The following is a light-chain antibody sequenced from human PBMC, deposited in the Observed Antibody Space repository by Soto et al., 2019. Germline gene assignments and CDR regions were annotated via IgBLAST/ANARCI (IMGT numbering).Light chain of an antibody. CDR3: QQRWT. CDR1: QSVSSY. J-gene: IGKJ1*01. CDR2: DAS. Sequence: FVLTQSPGTLSLSPGERATLSCRASQSVSSYLAWYQQKPGQAPRLLIYDASNRATGIPARFSGSGSGTDFTLTISSLEPEDFAVYYCQQRWTFGQGTKVDIK. V-gene: IGKV3-11*01.